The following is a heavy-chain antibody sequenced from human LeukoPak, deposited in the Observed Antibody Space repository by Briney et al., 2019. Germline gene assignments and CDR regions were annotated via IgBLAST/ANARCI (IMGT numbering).Heavy chain of an antibody. V-gene: IGHV1-2*02. J-gene: IGHJ3*02. CDR3: ARAVLRLDAFDI. CDR1: GYTFTGYY. Sequence: GASVKVSCKASGYTFTGYYMHWVRQAPGQGLEWMGWINPNSGGTNYAQKLQGRVTMTTDTSTSTAYMELRSLRSDDTAVYYCARAVLRLDAFDIWGQGTMVTVSS. D-gene: IGHD6-25*01. CDR2: INPNSGGT.